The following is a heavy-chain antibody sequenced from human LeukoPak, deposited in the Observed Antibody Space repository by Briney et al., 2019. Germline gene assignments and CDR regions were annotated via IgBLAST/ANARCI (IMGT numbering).Heavy chain of an antibody. D-gene: IGHD3-9*01. V-gene: IGHV3-23*01. J-gene: IGHJ4*02. CDR1: GFIFRNYA. CDR3: AKWGDYDILTGYYVSDF. CDR2: ITGSGDTT. Sequence: GASLRLSCAAFGFIFRNYAMGWVRQAPGKGLEWVSAITGSGDTTYYADSVKGRFTVSRDNSKNTLYVEMNTLRAEDTAVYYCAKWGDYDILTGYYVSDFWGQGTLVTVSS.